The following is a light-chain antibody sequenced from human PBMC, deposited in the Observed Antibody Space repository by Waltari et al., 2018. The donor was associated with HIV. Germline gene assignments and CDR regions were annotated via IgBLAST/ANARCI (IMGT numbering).Light chain of an antibody. CDR1: ISDVGNSDL. V-gene: IGLV2-23*02. CDR2: EVK. J-gene: IGLJ1*01. Sequence: QSALTQPASVAGSPGPSITISCTGSISDVGNSDLFSWYQQNPGKAPKLIIYEVKKWPSVISDRFSGSTSGTTASLTISGLQADDEADYYCCSYAGTHTYVFGTGTRVTVL. CDR3: CSYAGTHTYV.